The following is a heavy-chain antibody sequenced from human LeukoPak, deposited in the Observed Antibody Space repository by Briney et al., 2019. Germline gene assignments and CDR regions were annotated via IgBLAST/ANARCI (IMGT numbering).Heavy chain of an antibody. J-gene: IGHJ4*02. D-gene: IGHD4-17*01. CDR1: GGSISSYY. V-gene: IGHV4-59*01. CDR2: IYYSGST. CDR3: ARVSPTTVIDYYFDY. Sequence: SETLSLTCTVSGGSISSYYWSWIRQPPGKGLEWNGYIYYSGSTNYNPSLKSRVTISVDTSKNQFSLKLSSVTAADTAVYHCARVSPTTVIDYYFDYWGQGTLVTVSS.